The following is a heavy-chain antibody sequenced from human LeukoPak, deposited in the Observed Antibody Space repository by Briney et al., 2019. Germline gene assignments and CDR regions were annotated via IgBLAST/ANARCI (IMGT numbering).Heavy chain of an antibody. J-gene: IGHJ4*02. CDR2: INRNGGVK. CDR1: GFTLCVYC. D-gene: IGHD3-3*02. CDR3: ARDPGFSRFDY. V-gene: IGHV3-7*01. Sequence: GGSLSLSCAVSGFTLCVYCVTWVRHTPGKGLEFVANINRNGGVKNYVDSVRGRFTISRDNAKNSLYLQMTSLRVDDTAIYACARDPGFSRFDYWGQGTLVTVS.